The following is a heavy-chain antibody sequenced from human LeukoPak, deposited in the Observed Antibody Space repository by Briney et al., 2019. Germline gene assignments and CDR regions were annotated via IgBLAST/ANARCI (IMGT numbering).Heavy chain of an antibody. CDR3: ARLDNWNYYYYGMDV. Sequence: ASVKVSCKASGYTFTSYDINWVRQATGQGLEWMGWMNPNSGNTGYAQKFQGRVTMTRNTSISTAYMELSSLRSEDTAVYYCARLDNWNYYYYGMDVWGQGTTVTVSS. CDR1: GYTFTSYD. CDR2: MNPNSGNT. V-gene: IGHV1-8*01. D-gene: IGHD1-20*01. J-gene: IGHJ6*02.